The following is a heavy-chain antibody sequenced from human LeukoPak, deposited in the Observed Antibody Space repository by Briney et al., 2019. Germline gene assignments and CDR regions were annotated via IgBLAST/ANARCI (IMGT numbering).Heavy chain of an antibody. Sequence: GGSLRLSCAASGFTFDDYGLSWVRQVPGKGLEWVSGLNWNGASTGYADSVKGRFTISRDNAKNSLYLQMNSLRAEDTAVYYCARPLMYYYGSETYFWFDPWGQGTLVTVSS. J-gene: IGHJ5*02. D-gene: IGHD3-10*01. V-gene: IGHV3-20*04. CDR3: ARPLMYYYGSETYFWFDP. CDR2: LNWNGAST. CDR1: GFTFDDYG.